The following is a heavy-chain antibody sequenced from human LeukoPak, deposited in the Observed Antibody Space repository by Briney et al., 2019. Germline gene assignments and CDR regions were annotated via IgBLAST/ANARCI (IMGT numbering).Heavy chain of an antibody. D-gene: IGHD6-19*01. Sequence: SETLSLTCTVSGGSISSGGYYWSWIRQPPGKGLEWIGYIYYSGSTNYNPSLKSRVTISVDTSKNQFSLKLSSVTAADTAVYYCARVSRDSSGWYLAFDIWGQGTMVTVSS. J-gene: IGHJ3*02. CDR3: ARVSRDSSGWYLAFDI. V-gene: IGHV4-61*08. CDR1: GGSISSGGYY. CDR2: IYYSGST.